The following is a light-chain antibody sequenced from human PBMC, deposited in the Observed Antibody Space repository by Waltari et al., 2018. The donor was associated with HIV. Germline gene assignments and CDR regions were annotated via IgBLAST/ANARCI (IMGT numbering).Light chain of an antibody. CDR2: DNV. CDR1: NIGNKG. Sequence: YVLTQPPSVSVAPGEMARLTCGGNNIGNKGVHWYQLKSGQAPLLVIFDNVDRPSRITERFSGSISGFTATLAIRRVEPGDEAVYYCQVWDRPSDQWVFGGGTTLIV. V-gene: IGLV3-21*01. CDR3: QVWDRPSDQWV. J-gene: IGLJ3*02.